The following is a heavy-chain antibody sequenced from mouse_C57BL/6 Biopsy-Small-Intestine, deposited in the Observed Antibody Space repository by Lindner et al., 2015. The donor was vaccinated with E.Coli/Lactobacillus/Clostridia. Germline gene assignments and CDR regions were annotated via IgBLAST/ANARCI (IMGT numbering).Heavy chain of an antibody. D-gene: IGHD2-3*01. CDR3: ARDHAGYYLHWYFDV. Sequence: VQLQESGGEVVRPGTSVKVSCRASGYAFTNYLIEWVKQRPGQGLEWIGVINPGSGGTNYNERFKDKATLTADTSSSTAYMQLSSLTSEDSAVYFCARDHAGYYLHWYFDVWGTGTTVTVSS. CDR2: INPGSGGT. V-gene: IGHV1-54*01. J-gene: IGHJ1*03. CDR1: GYAFTNYL.